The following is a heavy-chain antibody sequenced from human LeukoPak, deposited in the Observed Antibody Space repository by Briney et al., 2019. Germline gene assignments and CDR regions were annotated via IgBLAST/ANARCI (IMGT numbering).Heavy chain of an antibody. CDR3: AKGQLGIQSSKWFDP. CDR1: GFTFSNYG. V-gene: IGHV3-30*02. CDR2: IRYDGSDK. J-gene: IGHJ5*02. Sequence: GGSLRLSCAASGFTFSNYGMYWVRQAPGKGLDWVAFIRYDGSDKYYADSMKGRFTISRDNSKNTLYLQMDSLRPEDTAVYYCAKGQLGIQSSKWFDPWGQGTLVTVSS. D-gene: IGHD7-27*01.